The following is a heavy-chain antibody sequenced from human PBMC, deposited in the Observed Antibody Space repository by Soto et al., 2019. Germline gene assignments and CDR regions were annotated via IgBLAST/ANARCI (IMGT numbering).Heavy chain of an antibody. D-gene: IGHD3-22*01. CDR3: ARGPYHYDSTKPYY. Sequence: QVQLVQSGAEVKKPGASVKVSCKASGYTFTGSYMHWVRQAPGQGLDWMGWIKPNSGGTNYAQKFQGRVTMTRDTSISTAYMELSRLSSDDTAVYYCARGPYHYDSTKPYYWGQGTLVTVSS. J-gene: IGHJ4*02. CDR1: GYTFTGSY. CDR2: IKPNSGGT. V-gene: IGHV1-2*02.